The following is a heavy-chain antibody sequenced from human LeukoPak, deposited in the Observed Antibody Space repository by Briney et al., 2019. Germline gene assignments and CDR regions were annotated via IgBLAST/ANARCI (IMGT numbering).Heavy chain of an antibody. CDR1: GFTFSSYA. CDR3: ARVSADDQRGEYYYYGMDV. V-gene: IGHV3-30-3*01. Sequence: GGSLRLSCAASGFTFSSYAMHWVRQAPGKGLEWVAVISYDGSNKYYADSVKGRFTISRDNSKNTLYLQMNSLRAEDTAVYYCARVSADDQRGEYYYYGMDVWGQGTTVTVSS. D-gene: IGHD3-10*01. CDR2: ISYDGSNK. J-gene: IGHJ6*02.